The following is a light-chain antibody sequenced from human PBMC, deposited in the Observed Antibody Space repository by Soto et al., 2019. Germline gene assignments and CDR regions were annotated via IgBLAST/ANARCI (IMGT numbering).Light chain of an antibody. CDR3: SSYTSIIPYA. CDR1: SSDVGGYNY. V-gene: IGLV2-14*01. Sequence: QSVLTQPASVSGSPGQSITISCTGTSSDVGGYNYVSWYQQHPGKAPKLMIYEVSNRPSGVSNRFSGSKSGNTASLTISGLQAEDEADYYCSSYTSIIPYAFGTGTKVTVL. J-gene: IGLJ1*01. CDR2: EVS.